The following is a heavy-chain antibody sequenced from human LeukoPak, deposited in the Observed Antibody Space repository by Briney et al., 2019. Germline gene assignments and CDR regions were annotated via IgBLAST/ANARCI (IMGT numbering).Heavy chain of an antibody. CDR3: ASRIDFDI. D-gene: IGHD2-15*01. Sequence: PSETLSLTCTVSGGSISSSSYYSGWIRQPPGKGLEWIGSIYYSGSTYYNPSLKSRVTISVDTSKNQFSLKLSSVTAADTAVYYCASRIDFDIWGQGTMVTVSS. V-gene: IGHV4-39*07. CDR1: GGSISSSSYY. J-gene: IGHJ3*02. CDR2: IYYSGST.